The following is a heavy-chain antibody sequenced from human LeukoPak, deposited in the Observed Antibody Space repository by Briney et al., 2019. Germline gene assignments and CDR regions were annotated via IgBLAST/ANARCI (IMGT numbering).Heavy chain of an antibody. CDR3: AREGSYDEFYFDY. V-gene: IGHV1-2*02. CDR1: GYTFTGYY. Sequence: ASVKVSCKASGYTFTGYYMHWVRQAPGQGLEWMGWINPNSGGTNYAQKFQGRVTMTRDTSISTAYMELSRLRSDDTAVYYCAREGSYDEFYFDYWGQGTLVTVSS. J-gene: IGHJ4*02. D-gene: IGHD2-21*01. CDR2: INPNSGGT.